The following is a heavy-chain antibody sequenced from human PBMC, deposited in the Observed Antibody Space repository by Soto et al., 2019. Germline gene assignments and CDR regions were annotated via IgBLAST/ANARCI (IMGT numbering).Heavy chain of an antibody. CDR1: GYTFTSYG. J-gene: IGHJ4*02. CDR2: ISAYNGNT. V-gene: IGHV1-18*01. CDR3: ASDYAPKPSTMIVVVTVTFDY. D-gene: IGHD3-22*01. Sequence: QVQLVQSGAEVKKPGASVKVSCKASGYTFTSYGISWVRQAPGQGLEWMGWISAYNGNTNYAQKLQGRVTMTTDTSTSTAYMELRSLRSDDTDVYYCASDYAPKPSTMIVVVTVTFDYWGQGTLVTVSS.